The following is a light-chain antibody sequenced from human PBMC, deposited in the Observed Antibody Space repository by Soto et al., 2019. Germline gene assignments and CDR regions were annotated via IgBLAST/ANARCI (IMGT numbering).Light chain of an antibody. J-gene: IGKJ4*01. CDR1: QSLLHSNGCNY. V-gene: IGKV2-28*01. Sequence: DIVMTQSPLSLPVTPGEPASISCRSSQSLLHSNGCNYLDWYLQKPGQSPQILIYLGSNRASRVPDRFSGSGSGTDFTLKISRVEAEDVGVYYCMQALQTPLTFGEGTKVEIK. CDR2: LGS. CDR3: MQALQTPLT.